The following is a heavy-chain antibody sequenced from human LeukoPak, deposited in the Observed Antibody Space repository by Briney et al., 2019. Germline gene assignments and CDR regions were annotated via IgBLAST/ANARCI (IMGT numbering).Heavy chain of an antibody. CDR3: ARDISLVGATSLVLDY. J-gene: IGHJ4*02. V-gene: IGHV3-7*01. CDR2: IKQDGSEK. CDR1: GFTFSSYW. Sequence: GGSLRLSYAASGFTFSSYWMSWVRQAPGKGLEWVANIKQDGSEKYYLDSVTGRFTISRDNAKNSLYLQMNSLRAEDTAVYYCARDISLVGATSLVLDYWGQGTLVTVSS. D-gene: IGHD1-26*01.